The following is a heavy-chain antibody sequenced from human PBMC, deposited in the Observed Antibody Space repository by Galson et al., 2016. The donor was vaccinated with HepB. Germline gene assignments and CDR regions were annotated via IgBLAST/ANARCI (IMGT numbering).Heavy chain of an antibody. CDR3: ARVDSGVIILYYYYRLDV. V-gene: IGHV4-4*02. Sequence: ETLSLTCAVSGASISTGHWWSWVRQPPGKGLEWVGEIYHNGNTNYNPSLTSRVTISVDKSKNQFSLKLSSLTAADTAVYYCARVDSGVIILYYYYRLDVWGQGTTVTVSS. D-gene: IGHD3-10*01. CDR2: IYHNGNT. J-gene: IGHJ6*02. CDR1: GASISTGHW.